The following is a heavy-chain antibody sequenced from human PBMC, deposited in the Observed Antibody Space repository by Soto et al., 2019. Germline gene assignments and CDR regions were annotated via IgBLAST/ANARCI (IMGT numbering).Heavy chain of an antibody. CDR2: ISTSNSYI. J-gene: IGHJ4*02. CDR1: GFTFSTYT. Sequence: PGGSLRLSCAASGFTFSTYTMNWVRQAPGEGLEWVSLISTSNSYIYYADSVKGRFIISRDNAKNSLYLQMNSLRAEDTAVYYCARDRGWYSFDLWGQGTLVTVSS. D-gene: IGHD6-19*01. V-gene: IGHV3-21*01. CDR3: ARDRGWYSFDL.